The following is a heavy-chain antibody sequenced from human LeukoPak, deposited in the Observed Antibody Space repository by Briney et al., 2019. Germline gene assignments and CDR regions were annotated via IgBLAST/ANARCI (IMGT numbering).Heavy chain of an antibody. Sequence: ASVKVSCKASGYTFTSYGISWVRQAPGQGLEWMGWISAYNGNTNYAQKLQGRVTMTTDTSTSTAYMELRSLRSDDTAVYYCARDDQNYDILTGYYAYFDYWGQGTLVTVSS. CDR1: GYTFTSYG. CDR2: ISAYNGNT. V-gene: IGHV1-18*01. D-gene: IGHD3-9*01. CDR3: ARDDQNYDILTGYYAYFDY. J-gene: IGHJ4*02.